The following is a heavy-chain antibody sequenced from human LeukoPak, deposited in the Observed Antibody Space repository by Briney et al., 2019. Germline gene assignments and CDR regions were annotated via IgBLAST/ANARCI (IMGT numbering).Heavy chain of an antibody. J-gene: IGHJ3*02. Sequence: PGGSLRLSCAASGFTFSSYWMSWVRQAPGKGLEWVANIKQDGSEKYYVDSVKGRFTISRDNAKNSLYLQMNSLRAEDTAVYYCAREEQPAPAAGAFDIWGQGTMVTVSS. V-gene: IGHV3-7*01. D-gene: IGHD2-2*01. CDR1: GFTFSSYW. CDR2: IKQDGSEK. CDR3: AREEQPAPAAGAFDI.